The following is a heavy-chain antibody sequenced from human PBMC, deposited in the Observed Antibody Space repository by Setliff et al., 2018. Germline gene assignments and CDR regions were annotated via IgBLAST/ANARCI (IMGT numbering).Heavy chain of an antibody. Sequence: EASVKVSCKASGYTFTNYAMTWMRQAPGQGLEWMGWINTNTGNPSYAQDFTGRFVFSLDTSVSTAYLQISSLKAEDTAVYYCARASRFGTVKWRGDYYMDVWGKGTTVTVSS. CDR3: ARASRFGTVKWRGDYYMDV. CDR1: GYTFTNYA. J-gene: IGHJ6*03. D-gene: IGHD3-10*01. CDR2: INTNTGNP. V-gene: IGHV7-4-1*02.